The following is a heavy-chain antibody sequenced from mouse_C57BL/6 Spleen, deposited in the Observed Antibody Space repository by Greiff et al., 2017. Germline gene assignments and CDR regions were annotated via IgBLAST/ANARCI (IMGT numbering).Heavy chain of an antibody. D-gene: IGHD2-4*01. V-gene: IGHV1-15*01. Sequence: VKLQQSGAELVRPGASVTLSCKASGYTFTDYEMHWVKQTPVHGLEWIGAIDPETGGTAYNQKFKGKAILTADKSSSTAYMELRSLTSEDSAVYYCTQRAYYDYEGYFDVWGTGTTVTVSS. CDR3: TQRAYYDYEGYFDV. CDR2: IDPETGGT. J-gene: IGHJ1*03. CDR1: GYTFTDYE.